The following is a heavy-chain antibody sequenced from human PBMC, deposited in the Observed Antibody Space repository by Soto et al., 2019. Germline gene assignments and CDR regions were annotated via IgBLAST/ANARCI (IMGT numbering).Heavy chain of an antibody. CDR2: INRKSVGR. CDR1: GYTFTVYY. Sequence: GASVKVSCKASGYTFTVYYMHWVRQLPGQELEWMGWINRKSVGRMCVQKDQARVTMTWDTSMTTDYMALTMLRSHDTAAYYFARDLAKGGGSAAFDYRGQGALVIASS. J-gene: IGHJ4*02. CDR3: ARDLAKGGGSAAFDY. V-gene: IGHV1-2*02. D-gene: IGHD1-26*01.